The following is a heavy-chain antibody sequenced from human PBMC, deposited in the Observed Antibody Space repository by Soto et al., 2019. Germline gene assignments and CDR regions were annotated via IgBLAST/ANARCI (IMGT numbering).Heavy chain of an antibody. D-gene: IGHD1-1*01. CDR3: LKNETTWFAA. V-gene: IGHV1-18*01. J-gene: IGHJ5*02. CDR1: GYSFYNSG. Sequence: QVQLVQSGPELKKPGASVKVSCKTSGYSFYNSGISWVRQAPGQGLEWMGWISVYSGYAHYAQKFQGRVIMTADTITSTSYMELRGLSSDGSPKYYCLKNETTWFAAWCQGTLVTDSS. CDR2: ISVYSGYA.